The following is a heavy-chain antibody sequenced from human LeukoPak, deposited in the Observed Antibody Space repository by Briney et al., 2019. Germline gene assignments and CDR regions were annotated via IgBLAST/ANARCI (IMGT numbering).Heavy chain of an antibody. Sequence: SETLSLTCAVYGGSFSGYYWSWIRQPPGKGLEWIGEINHSGSTNYNPSLKSRVTISVDTSKNQFSLKLSSVTAADTAVYYCARVPSDFWSGYYTNWFDPWGQGTLVTVSS. D-gene: IGHD3-3*01. CDR1: GGSFSGYY. CDR3: ARVPSDFWSGYYTNWFDP. CDR2: INHSGST. J-gene: IGHJ5*02. V-gene: IGHV4-34*01.